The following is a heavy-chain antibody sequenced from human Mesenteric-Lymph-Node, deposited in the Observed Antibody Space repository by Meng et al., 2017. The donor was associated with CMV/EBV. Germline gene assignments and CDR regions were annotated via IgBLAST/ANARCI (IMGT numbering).Heavy chain of an antibody. V-gene: IGHV5-51*01. CDR3: ARPSGADLGDY. Sequence: SCKGAGYSFSSYRIGWGRQKPGKGVEWMGIIYHGDSNNRYSPSFQGQVTISADKSISTANLQWSSMKASDTAMYYGARPSGADLGDYWGQGTLVTVSS. D-gene: IGHD3-16*01. J-gene: IGHJ4*02. CDR1: GYSFSSYR. CDR2: IYHGDSNN.